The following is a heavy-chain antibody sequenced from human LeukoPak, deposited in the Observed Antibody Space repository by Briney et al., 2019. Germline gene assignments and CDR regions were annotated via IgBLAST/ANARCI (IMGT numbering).Heavy chain of an antibody. J-gene: IGHJ4*02. CDR3: ARGSRYYYGSGSYLIDY. CDR1: GGSFSGYY. V-gene: IGHV4-34*01. CDR2: INHSGST. Sequence: SETLSLTCAVYGGSFSGYYWSWIRQPPGKGLEWIGEINHSGSTNYNPSLKSRVTISVDTSKNQFSLKLSSVTAADTAVYYCARGSRYYYGSGSYLIDYWGQGTLVTVSS. D-gene: IGHD3-10*01.